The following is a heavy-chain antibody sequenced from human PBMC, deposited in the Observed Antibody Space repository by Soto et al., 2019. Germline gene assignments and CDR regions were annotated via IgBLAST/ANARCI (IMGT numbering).Heavy chain of an antibody. CDR1: GFTFSTYA. CDR3: AKGATSSWYGGHFDC. V-gene: IGHV3-23*01. Sequence: EVQLLESGGGLVQPGGSLRVSCAASGFTFSTYAMNWVRQAPGKGLEWVSAISGSGGSTYYADSVKGRFTISRDNSKNPLYLQMNSLRAEDTAVYYCAKGATSSWYGGHFDCWGQGTLVTVSS. D-gene: IGHD6-13*01. J-gene: IGHJ4*02. CDR2: ISGSGGST.